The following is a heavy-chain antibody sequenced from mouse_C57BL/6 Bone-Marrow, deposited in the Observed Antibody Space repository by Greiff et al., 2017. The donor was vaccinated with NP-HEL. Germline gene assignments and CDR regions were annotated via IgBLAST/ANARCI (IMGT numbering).Heavy chain of an antibody. CDR2: IYPGDGDT. J-gene: IGHJ2*01. CDR1: GYAFSSYW. CDR3: ARSLTTVVAYYFDY. V-gene: IGHV1-80*01. Sequence: QVQLQQSGAELVKPGASVKISCKASGYAFSSYWMNWVKQRPGKGLEWIGQIYPGDGDTNYNGKFKGKATLTADKSSSTAYMQLSSLTSEDSAVYYCARSLTTVVAYYFDYWGKGTTLTVSS. D-gene: IGHD1-1*01.